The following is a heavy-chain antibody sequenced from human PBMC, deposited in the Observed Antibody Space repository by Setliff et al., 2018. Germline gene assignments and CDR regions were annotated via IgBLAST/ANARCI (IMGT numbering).Heavy chain of an antibody. CDR2: ISAYNGNT. J-gene: IGHJ6*02. V-gene: IGHV1-18*01. CDR1: GYTFTSYG. Sequence: GASVKVSCKASGYTFTSYGISWVRQAPEQGLEWMGWISAYNGNTNYAQKLQGRVTITRDTSASTAYMELSSLRSEDTAVYYCARDKYGSGSGSSYYYYGMDVWGQGTTVTVSS. CDR3: ARDKYGSGSGSSYYYYGMDV. D-gene: IGHD3-10*01.